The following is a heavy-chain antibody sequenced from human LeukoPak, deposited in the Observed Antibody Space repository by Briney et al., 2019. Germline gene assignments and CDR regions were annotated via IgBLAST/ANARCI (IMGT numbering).Heavy chain of an antibody. Sequence: GGSLRLSCAASGFTFSSYWMHWVRQAPGKGLVCVSRINSDGSSTSYADSVKGRFTISRDNAKNTLYLQMNSLRAEDTAVYYCARGPGYAVGDAFDIWGQGTMVTVSS. CDR3: ARGPGYAVGDAFDI. D-gene: IGHD5-12*01. CDR2: INSDGSST. J-gene: IGHJ3*02. CDR1: GFTFSSYW. V-gene: IGHV3-74*01.